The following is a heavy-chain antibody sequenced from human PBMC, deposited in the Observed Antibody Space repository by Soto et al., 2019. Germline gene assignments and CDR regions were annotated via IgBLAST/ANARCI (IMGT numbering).Heavy chain of an antibody. Sequence: GGSPRLSCAASGITLSDHDMDWVRQGPGKGLEWVARTRNKGNSYTTGYAASVKGRFTISRDDSNNSLYLQMNGLKTEDTAVYYCVRENRRDYNYGMDVWGQGTTVTVSS. J-gene: IGHJ6*02. D-gene: IGHD3-10*01. CDR3: VRENRRDYNYGMDV. CDR1: GITLSDHD. V-gene: IGHV3-72*01. CDR2: TRNKGNSYTT.